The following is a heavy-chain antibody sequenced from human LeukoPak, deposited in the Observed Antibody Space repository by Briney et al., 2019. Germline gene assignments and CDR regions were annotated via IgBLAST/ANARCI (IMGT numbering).Heavy chain of an antibody. CDR1: GLTVSSNY. CDR2: IYSGGST. CDR3: ARDETDYGSGSRKGYYYYGMDV. Sequence: GGSLRLSCAASGLTVSSNYMSWVRQAPGKGLEWVSVIYSGGSTYYADSVKGRFTISRDNSKNTPYLQMNSLRAEDTAVYYCARDETDYGSGSRKGYYYYGMDVWGQGTTVTVSS. V-gene: IGHV3-66*01. J-gene: IGHJ6*02. D-gene: IGHD3-10*01.